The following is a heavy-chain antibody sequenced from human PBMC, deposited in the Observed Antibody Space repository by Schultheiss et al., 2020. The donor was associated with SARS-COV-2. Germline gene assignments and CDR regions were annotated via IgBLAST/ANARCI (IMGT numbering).Heavy chain of an antibody. CDR3: AAPRQLDRRDSSSSYFDY. V-gene: IGHV3-48*03. J-gene: IGHJ4*02. Sequence: GESLKISCAASGFTFSSYEMNWVRQAPGKGLEWVSYISSSGSTIYYADSVKGRFTISRDNAKNSLYLQMNSLRAEDTAVYYCAAPRQLDRRDSSSSYFDYWGQGTLVTVSS. CDR1: GFTFSSYE. D-gene: IGHD6-6*01. CDR2: ISSSGSTI.